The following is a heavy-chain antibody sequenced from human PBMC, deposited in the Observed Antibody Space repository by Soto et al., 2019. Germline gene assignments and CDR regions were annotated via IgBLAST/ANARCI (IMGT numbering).Heavy chain of an antibody. CDR2: IYPGDSDT. D-gene: IGHD6-6*01. J-gene: IGHJ6*02. V-gene: IGHV5-51*01. Sequence: GESLTISCKGSGYSFTSYWIGWVRQMPGKGLEWMGIIYPGDSDTRYSPSFQGQVTISADKSISNAYLQWSSLKASDTAMYYCARHEVAAPPLDYYYYGMDVWGQGTTVTVPS. CDR1: GYSFTSYW. CDR3: ARHEVAAPPLDYYYYGMDV.